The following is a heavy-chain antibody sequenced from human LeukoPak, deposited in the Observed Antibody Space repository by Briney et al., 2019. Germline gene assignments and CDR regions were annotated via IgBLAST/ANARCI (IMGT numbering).Heavy chain of an antibody. D-gene: IGHD2-2*01. CDR1: GFTFSDYA. CDR3: AKDFPIGGYCSSTSCQGAADDYYYMDV. CDR2: NSGSGGST. Sequence: GGSLRLSCAASGFTFSDYAMSWVRQAPGKGLEWVSANSGSGGSTYYADSVKGRFTISRDNSKNTLYLQMNSLRAEDTAVYYCAKDFPIGGYCSSTSCQGAADDYYYMDVWGKGTTVTVSS. J-gene: IGHJ6*03. V-gene: IGHV3-23*01.